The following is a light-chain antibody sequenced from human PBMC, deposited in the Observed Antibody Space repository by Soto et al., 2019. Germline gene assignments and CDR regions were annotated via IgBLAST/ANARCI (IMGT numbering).Light chain of an antibody. J-gene: IGKJ3*01. Sequence: DLQMTQSPSSLSASAGDRVTITCRASQTISTYLNWYQQKPGKAPKVLIYSASSLQSGVPSRFSGRGSGTDFTLTISSLQPEDFATYFCQQRYSLPLTFGPGTKVDI. CDR2: SAS. CDR3: QQRYSLPLT. V-gene: IGKV1-39*01. CDR1: QTISTY.